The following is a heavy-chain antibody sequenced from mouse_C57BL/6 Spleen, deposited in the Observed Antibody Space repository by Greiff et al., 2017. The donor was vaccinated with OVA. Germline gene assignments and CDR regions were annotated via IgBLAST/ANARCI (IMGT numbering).Heavy chain of an antibody. CDR3: ARNRDGYYGTNWYFDV. Sequence: VKLMESGPGLVQPSQSLSITCTVSGFSLTSYGVHWVRQSPGKGLEWLGVIWSGGSTDYNAAFISRLSISKDNSKSQVFFKMNSLQADDTAIYYCARNRDGYYGTNWYFDVWGTGTTVTVSS. CDR2: IWSGGST. J-gene: IGHJ1*03. V-gene: IGHV2-2*01. D-gene: IGHD2-3*01. CDR1: GFSLTSYG.